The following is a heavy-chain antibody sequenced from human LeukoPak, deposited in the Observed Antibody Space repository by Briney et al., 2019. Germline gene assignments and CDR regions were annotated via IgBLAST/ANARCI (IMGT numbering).Heavy chain of an antibody. V-gene: IGHV3-30*18. D-gene: IGHD3-10*01. J-gene: IGHJ3*02. CDR3: ANGYYYGSGSYYKEAFDI. Sequence: PGRSLRLSCAASGLTFSNYGMHWVRQAPGKGLEWVGVISYDGSNKYYADSVKGRFTISRDNSKNTLYLQMNSLRAEDTAVYYCANGYYYGSGSYYKEAFDIWGQGTMVTVSS. CDR1: GLTFSNYG. CDR2: ISYDGSNK.